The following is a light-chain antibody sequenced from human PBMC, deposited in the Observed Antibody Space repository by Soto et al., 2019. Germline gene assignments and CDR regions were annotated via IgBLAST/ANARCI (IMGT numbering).Light chain of an antibody. CDR1: QSISSSY. V-gene: IGKV3-20*01. CDR3: QQYGSSRFT. J-gene: IGKJ3*01. Sequence: EIVLTQSPSTLSLSPGERATISCRASQSISSSYLAWYQQKPGQAPRLLVYGASSRATGIPDRFSGSGSGTDFTLTISRLEPEDFAVYYCQQYGSSRFTFGPGTKVDIK. CDR2: GAS.